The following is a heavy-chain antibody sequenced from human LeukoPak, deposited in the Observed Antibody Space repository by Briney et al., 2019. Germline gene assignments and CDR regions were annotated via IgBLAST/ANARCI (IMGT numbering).Heavy chain of an antibody. D-gene: IGHD6-13*01. CDR1: GASLSSSVYY. V-gene: IGHV4-39*01. CDR2: ISDSGST. CDR3: ARHFIAASGSNWYLDL. J-gene: IGHJ2*01. Sequence: SETLSLTCTVPGASLSSSVYYWGWIRQPPGKGLEWIGSISDSGSTYYNTSLTSRLTISVDTSKSQFSLKLSSVTAADTALYYCARHFIAASGSNWYLDLWGRGTRVTV.